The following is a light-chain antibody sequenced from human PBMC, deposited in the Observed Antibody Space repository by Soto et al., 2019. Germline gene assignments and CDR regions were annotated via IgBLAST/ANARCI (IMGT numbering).Light chain of an antibody. V-gene: IGKV3-20*01. CDR2: DAS. Sequence: ECVLRQSADTQSLSAGERATLSCRASQTVRNNYLAWYQQKPGQAPRLLIYDASSRATGIPDRISGGGSGTDFTLTISRLEPEDFAVYYCQQFSSYPLTFGGGTKVDIK. CDR3: QQFSSYPLT. J-gene: IGKJ4*01. CDR1: QTVRNNY.